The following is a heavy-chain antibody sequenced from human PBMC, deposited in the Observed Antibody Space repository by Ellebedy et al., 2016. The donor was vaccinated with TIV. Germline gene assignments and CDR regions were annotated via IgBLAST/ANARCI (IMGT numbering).Heavy chain of an antibody. Sequence: ASVKVSCKASGYTFTGYYMHWVRQAPGQGLEWMGWINPNSGGTNYAQKFQGWVTMTRDTSISTAYMELSRLRSDDTAVYYCARSCYYDSSGSDAFDIWGQGTMVTVSS. D-gene: IGHD3-22*01. CDR3: ARSCYYDSSGSDAFDI. J-gene: IGHJ3*02. V-gene: IGHV1-2*04. CDR1: GYTFTGYY. CDR2: INPNSGGT.